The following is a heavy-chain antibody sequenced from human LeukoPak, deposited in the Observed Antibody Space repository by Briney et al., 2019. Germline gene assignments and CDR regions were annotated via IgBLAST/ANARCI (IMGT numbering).Heavy chain of an antibody. CDR1: GYTFPAYY. Sequence: EASVKVSCKASGYTFPAYYIHWLRQAPGQGLEWMGWVNPNNGGTDYAQKFQGRVTMTRDMSTSTVYMELSSLRSEDTAVYYCARYGHSPYFDSWGQGTLVTVSS. CDR3: ARYGHSPYFDS. J-gene: IGHJ4*02. V-gene: IGHV1-2*02. CDR2: VNPNNGGT. D-gene: IGHD3-10*01.